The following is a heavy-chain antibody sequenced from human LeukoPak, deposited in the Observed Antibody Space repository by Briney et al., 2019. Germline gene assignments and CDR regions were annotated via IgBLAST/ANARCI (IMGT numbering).Heavy chain of an antibody. D-gene: IGHD3-10*01. CDR3: ARKYGSGSYYSPYYYYGMDV. CDR2: IWYDGSNK. CDR1: GFTFGSYG. Sequence: GGSLRLSCAASGFTFGSYGMHWVRQAPGKGLEWVAVIWYDGSNKYYADSVKGRFTISRDNSKNTLYLQMNSLRAEDTAVYYCARKYGSGSYYSPYYYYGMDVWGKGTTVTVSS. J-gene: IGHJ6*04. V-gene: IGHV3-33*01.